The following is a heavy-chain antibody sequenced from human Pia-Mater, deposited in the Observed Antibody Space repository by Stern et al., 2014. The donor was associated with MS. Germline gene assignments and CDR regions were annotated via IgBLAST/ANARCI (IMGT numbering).Heavy chain of an antibody. CDR1: GGSISSGGYY. D-gene: IGHD5-18*01. J-gene: IGHJ5*02. CDR3: ARGPLSYGYRWFDP. Sequence: QLQLQESGPGLVKPSQTLSITCTVSGGSISSGGYYWSWIRQHPGKGLEWIGYIYYSGSTYYNPSLKSRVTISVDTSKNQFSLKLSSVTAADTAVYYCARGPLSYGYRWFDPWGQGTLVTVSS. V-gene: IGHV4-31*03. CDR2: IYYSGST.